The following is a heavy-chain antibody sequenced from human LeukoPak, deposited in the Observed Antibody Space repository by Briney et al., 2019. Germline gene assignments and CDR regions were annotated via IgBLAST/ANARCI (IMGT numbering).Heavy chain of an antibody. CDR3: AKGIAAGTEYFQH. CDR2: ISGSGGST. V-gene: IGHV3-23*01. CDR1: GFTFSSYA. D-gene: IGHD6-25*01. J-gene: IGHJ1*01. Sequence: PGGSLRLSCAASGFTFSSYAMSWVRQAPGKGLEWVSAISGSGGSTYYADSVKGRFTISRDNAKNSLYLQMNSLRAEDTALYYCAKGIAAGTEYFQHWGQGTLVTVSS.